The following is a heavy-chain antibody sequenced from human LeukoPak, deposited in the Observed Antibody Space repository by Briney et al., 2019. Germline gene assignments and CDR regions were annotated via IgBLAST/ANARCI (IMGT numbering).Heavy chain of an antibody. CDR1: GYTFTGYY. Sequence: ASVKVSCKASGYTFTGYYMHWVRQAPGQGLEWVGCINPNTGGTNYAQKFQGGVTMTRDTSITTAYMELSRLTSDDTAVYYCARVEGYYDTSGYFYWGQGTLVTVSS. CDR3: ARVEGYYDTSGYFY. J-gene: IGHJ4*02. V-gene: IGHV1-2*02. CDR2: INPNTGGT. D-gene: IGHD3-22*01.